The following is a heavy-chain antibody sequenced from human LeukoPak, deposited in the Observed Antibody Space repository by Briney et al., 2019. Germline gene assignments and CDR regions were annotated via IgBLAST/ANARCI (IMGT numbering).Heavy chain of an antibody. CDR1: GFTFSGYA. Sequence: PGWSLRLSCAASGFTFSGYAMSWVRQAPGQGLEWVSAISGSGDSTYYADSVKGRFTFSRDNSKNNLFLQMNSLRAEDTAVYYCAKAQETGYYFYAMDVWGQGTTVTVSS. D-gene: IGHD1-14*01. V-gene: IGHV3-23*01. CDR3: AKAQETGYYFYAMDV. CDR2: ISGSGDST. J-gene: IGHJ6*02.